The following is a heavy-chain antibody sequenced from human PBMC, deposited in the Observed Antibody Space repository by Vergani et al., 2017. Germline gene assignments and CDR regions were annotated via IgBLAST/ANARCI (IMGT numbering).Heavy chain of an antibody. Sequence: QVQLQQWGAGLLKPSETLSLTCAVYGGSFSGYYWSWIRQPPGTGLEWIGEINHSGSTNYNPSLKSRVTISVDTSKNQFSLELSSVTAADTAVYYCARGLVTMVRGVIDYWGQGTLVTVSS. D-gene: IGHD3-10*01. CDR1: GGSFSGYY. V-gene: IGHV4-34*01. J-gene: IGHJ4*02. CDR3: ARGLVTMVRGVIDY. CDR2: INHSGST.